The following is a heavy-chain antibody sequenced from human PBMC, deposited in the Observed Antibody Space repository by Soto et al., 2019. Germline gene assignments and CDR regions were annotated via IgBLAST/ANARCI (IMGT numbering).Heavy chain of an antibody. V-gene: IGHV4-39*01. CDR3: ARHGPDVFLWFGDLSYFDY. CDR1: GGSISSSNRY. J-gene: IGHJ4*02. CDR2: IFYSGST. Sequence: SETLSLTCTVSGGSISSSNRYWAWIRQPPGKGLEWIGSIFYSGSTYYSPSLKSRVTISVDTSKNQFSLKLSSVTAADTSVYYCARHGPDVFLWFGDLSYFDYWGQGILVTVSS. D-gene: IGHD3-10*01.